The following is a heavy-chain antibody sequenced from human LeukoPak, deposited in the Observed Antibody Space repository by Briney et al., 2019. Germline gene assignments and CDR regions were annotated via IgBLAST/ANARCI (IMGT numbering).Heavy chain of an antibody. V-gene: IGHV3-48*03. CDR1: GFTFGGYE. J-gene: IGHJ4*02. CDR2: ISSSGRTI. Sequence: GGSLRLSCAASGFTFGGYEMNWVRQAPGKGLEWVSYISSSGRTIYNADSVKGRFTISRDNAKNLLYLQMNSLRDEDTAVYYCARSDVEILATIQGEYFHYWGKGTLVTVSS. D-gene: IGHD5-12*01. CDR3: ARSDVEILATIQGEYFHY.